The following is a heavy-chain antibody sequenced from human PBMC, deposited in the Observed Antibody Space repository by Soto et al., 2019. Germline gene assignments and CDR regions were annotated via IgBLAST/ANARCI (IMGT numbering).Heavy chain of an antibody. CDR2: IIPIFGTA. Sequence: QVQLVQSGAEVKKPGSLVKVSCKASGGTFSSYAISWVRQAPGQGHEWMGGIIPIFGTANYAQKFQGRVTITADESTSTAYMELSSLRSEDTAVYYCARAHRRDGGNPSWGYWGQGTLVTVSS. J-gene: IGHJ4*02. CDR3: ARAHRRDGGNPSWGY. CDR1: GGTFSSYA. V-gene: IGHV1-69*01. D-gene: IGHD2-15*01.